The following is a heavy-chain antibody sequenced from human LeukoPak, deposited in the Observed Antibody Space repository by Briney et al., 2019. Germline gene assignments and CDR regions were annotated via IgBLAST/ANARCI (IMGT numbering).Heavy chain of an antibody. CDR2: ISWNSGSV. CDR1: GFTFDDYA. J-gene: IGHJ4*02. V-gene: IGHV3-9*01. D-gene: IGHD3-10*01. CDR3: VKDRLHYYASGPWRELSPYFDY. Sequence: PGRSLRLSCAASGFTFDDYAMHWVRQGPGKGLEWVAGISWNSGSVAYADSVKGRFTISRDNAKSSLYLQMNSLRPEDTAFYFCVKDRLHYYASGPWRELSPYFDYWGQGTLVTVSS.